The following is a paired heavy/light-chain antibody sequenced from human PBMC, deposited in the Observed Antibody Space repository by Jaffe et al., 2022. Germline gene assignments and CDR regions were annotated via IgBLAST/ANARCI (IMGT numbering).Light chain of an antibody. J-gene: IGKJ2*01. V-gene: IGKV1-12*01. CDR3: QQANSFPHT. CDR1: QGISSW. CDR2: AAS. Sequence: DIQMTQSPSSVSASVGDRVTITCRASQGISSWLAWYQQKPGKAPKLLIYAASSLQSGVPSRFSGSGSGTDFTLTISSLQPEDFATYYCQQANSFPHTFGQGTKLEIK.
Heavy chain of an antibody. J-gene: IGHJ5*02. V-gene: IGHV1-69*01. CDR3: ARAYARNKFGYSSGWEYNWFDP. CDR1: GGTFSSYA. D-gene: IGHD6-19*01. CDR2: IIPIFGTA. Sequence: QVQLVQSGAEVKKPGSSVKVSCKASGGTFSSYAISWVRQAPGQGLEWMGGIIPIFGTANYAQKFQGRVTITADESTSTAYMELSSLRSEDTAVYYCARAYARNKFGYSSGWEYNWFDPWGQGTLVTVSS.